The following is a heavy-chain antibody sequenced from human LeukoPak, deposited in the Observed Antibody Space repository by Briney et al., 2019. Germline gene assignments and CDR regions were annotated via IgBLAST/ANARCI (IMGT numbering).Heavy chain of an antibody. Sequence: GRSLRLSCAASGFTFSSHWMHWVRQAPGKGLVWVSGISTDGSRPRYADSVNGRFTISRDNAKNTLYLQMNSLRAEDTAVYFCVRDGQGSTPLDYWGQGTLVTVSS. CDR3: VRDGQGSTPLDY. CDR1: GFTFSSHW. D-gene: IGHD2-15*01. V-gene: IGHV3-74*01. J-gene: IGHJ4*02. CDR2: ISTDGSRP.